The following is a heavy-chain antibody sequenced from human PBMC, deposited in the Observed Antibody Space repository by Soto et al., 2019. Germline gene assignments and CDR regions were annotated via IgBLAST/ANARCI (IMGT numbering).Heavy chain of an antibody. D-gene: IGHD2-2*01. Sequence: ASVKVSCKPSGYTFSNYGIPWVRQAPGQPLEWLGWISLYSDGTNYAQKFQGRVSMTTDTSTTTAYMELRSLRSDDTAVCYCARVVPGAEAWFGPWGQGTLVTVSS. CDR3: ARVVPGAEAWFGP. V-gene: IGHV1-18*01. CDR1: GYTFSNYG. CDR2: ISLYSDGT. J-gene: IGHJ5*02.